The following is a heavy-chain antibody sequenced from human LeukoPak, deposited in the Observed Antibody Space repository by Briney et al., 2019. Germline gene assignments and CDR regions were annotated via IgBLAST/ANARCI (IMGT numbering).Heavy chain of an antibody. Sequence: SETLSLTCTVSGGSISSSSYYWGWIRQPPGKGLEWIGSIYYSGSTYYNPSLKSRVTISVDTSKNQFSLKLSSVTAADTAVYYCARVLGPGIAVAWTQHWGQGTLVTVSS. D-gene: IGHD6-19*01. CDR2: IYYSGST. CDR3: ARVLGPGIAVAWTQH. J-gene: IGHJ1*01. V-gene: IGHV4-39*07. CDR1: GGSISSSSYY.